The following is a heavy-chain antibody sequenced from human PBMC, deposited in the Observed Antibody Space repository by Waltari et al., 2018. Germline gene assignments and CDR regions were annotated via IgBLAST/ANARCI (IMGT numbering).Heavy chain of an antibody. V-gene: IGHV1-69*04. D-gene: IGHD2-8*01. CDR1: GGTFSSDA. J-gene: IGHJ3*02. Sequence: QVQLVQSGAEVKKTGSSVKVSCKASGGTFSSDAISWVRQAPGQGLEWMGGIIPILGIANYAQKFQGRVTITADESTSTAYMELSSLRSEDTAVYYCARPRMSGAGAFDIWGQGTMVTVSS. CDR3: ARPRMSGAGAFDI. CDR2: IIPILGIA.